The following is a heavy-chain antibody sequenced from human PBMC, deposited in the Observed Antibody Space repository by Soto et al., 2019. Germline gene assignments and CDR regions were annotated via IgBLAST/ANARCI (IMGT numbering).Heavy chain of an antibody. V-gene: IGHV4-59*01. Sequence: PSETLSLTCSIYGGSFSGYYWSWIRQPPGKGLEWIGYIYYSGSTNYNPSLKSRVTISVDTSKNQFSLKLSSVTAADTAVYYCARNCGGDCYFDYAFDIWGQGTMVTVSS. D-gene: IGHD2-21*02. CDR3: ARNCGGDCYFDYAFDI. J-gene: IGHJ3*02. CDR1: GGSFSGYY. CDR2: IYYSGST.